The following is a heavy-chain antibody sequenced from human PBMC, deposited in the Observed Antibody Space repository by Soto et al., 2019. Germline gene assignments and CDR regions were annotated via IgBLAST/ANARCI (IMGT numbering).Heavy chain of an antibody. J-gene: IGHJ4*02. CDR2: ISGDNART. CDR3: ARGAPPVNECEDGYAPCDY. CDR1: GYTFSDYG. D-gene: IGHD5-12*01. Sequence: QVQLVQSGAEVKKTGASVKVSCKASGYTFSDYGINWLRQAPGQGLEWMGWISGDNARTRYAKKYEGRATKTTDAYTSAAIMGLGALSSDDTAVFYCARGAPPVNECEDGYAPCDYWGQGTLVTVAS. V-gene: IGHV1-18*01.